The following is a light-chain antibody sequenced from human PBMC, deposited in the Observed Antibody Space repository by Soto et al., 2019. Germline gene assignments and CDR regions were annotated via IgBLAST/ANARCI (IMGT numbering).Light chain of an antibody. J-gene: IGLJ2*01. CDR1: DSDVGGYNY. CDR2: GVT. V-gene: IGLV2-14*01. CDR3: SSYTTRSTYVV. Sequence: QSVLTQPASVSGSPGQSITISCTGTDSDVGGYNYVSWYQHHPGKAPKLIIYGVTNRPSGVSNRFSGSKSGNTASLTISGLQAEDEADYYCSSYTTRSTYVVLGGGTKLTVL.